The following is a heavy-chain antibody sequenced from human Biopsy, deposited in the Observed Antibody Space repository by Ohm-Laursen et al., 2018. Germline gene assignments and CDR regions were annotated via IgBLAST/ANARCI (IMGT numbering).Heavy chain of an antibody. D-gene: IGHD3-16*01. V-gene: IGHV1-2*02. CDR1: GYTFTDYF. Sequence: ASSVKVSCKASGYTFTDYFLHWVRQAPGQGSEWMGWISPSSGGTNYAQKFQGRVTMIRDTSATTGYMELSSLRFDDTAVYYCAGGLKKPIGGLVGRFYGFDVRGQRKMV. J-gene: IGHJ3*01. CDR3: AGGLKKPIGGLVGRFYGFDV. CDR2: ISPSSGGT.